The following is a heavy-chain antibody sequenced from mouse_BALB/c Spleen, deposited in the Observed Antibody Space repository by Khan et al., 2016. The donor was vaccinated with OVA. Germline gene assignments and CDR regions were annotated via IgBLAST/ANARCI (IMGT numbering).Heavy chain of an antibody. CDR1: GYTFTSYW. CDR3: GASIPSSYSMDY. J-gene: IGHJ4*01. Sequence: QVQLQQPGAELAKPGASVKMSCKASGYTFTSYWMHWVKQRPGQGLEWIGYINPSTGYTEYNQKFKDKATLTTDKSSSTAYMQLSSLTSEDSAVYFCGASIPSSYSMDYWGQGTSVTVSS. CDR2: INPSTGYT. D-gene: IGHD1-1*01. V-gene: IGHV1-7*01.